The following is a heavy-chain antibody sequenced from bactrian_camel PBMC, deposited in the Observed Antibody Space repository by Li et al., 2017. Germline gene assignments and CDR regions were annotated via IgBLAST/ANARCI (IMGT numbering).Heavy chain of an antibody. CDR2: ISGGGIT. Sequence: HVQLVESGGGLVQPGGSLRLSCAASGFPFSNYWMYWVRQAPGKGLEWVSGISGGGITYYADSVKGRFTISRDNAKNTLYLQMNSLKTEDTAVYYCAAGSVVGGIYWGQGTQVTVS. V-gene: IGHV3S1*01. J-gene: IGHJ4*01. CDR1: GFPFSNYW. D-gene: IGHD6*01. CDR3: AAGSVVGGIY.